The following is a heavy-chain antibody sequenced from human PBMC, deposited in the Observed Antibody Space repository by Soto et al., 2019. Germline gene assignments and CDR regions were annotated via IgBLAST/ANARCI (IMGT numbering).Heavy chain of an antibody. J-gene: IGHJ4*02. CDR1: GFTFSSYA. D-gene: IGHD4-17*01. CDR2: ISYDGSNK. Sequence: QVQLVESGGGVVQPGRSLRLSCAASGFTFSSYAMHWVRQAPGKGLEWVAVISYDGSNKYYADSVKGRFTISRENSKNTLYLQRNSLRAEDTAVYYCARAPTTVTTAYYFDYWGQGTLVTVSS. CDR3: ARAPTTVTTAYYFDY. V-gene: IGHV3-30-3*01.